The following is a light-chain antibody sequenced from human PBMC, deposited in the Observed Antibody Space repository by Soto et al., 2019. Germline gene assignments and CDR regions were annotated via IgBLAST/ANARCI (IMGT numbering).Light chain of an antibody. CDR1: QSVGSL. J-gene: IGKJ5*01. CDR2: RAS. Sequence: EVVLTQSPATLSVSPGERATLSCRASQSVGSLLAWYQQKPGQAPRLLIYRASTRATNIAGRFSGSGSGTEFTLTISSLQSEDLGVYYCQQYNNWPITFGQGTRLE. V-gene: IGKV3-15*01. CDR3: QQYNNWPIT.